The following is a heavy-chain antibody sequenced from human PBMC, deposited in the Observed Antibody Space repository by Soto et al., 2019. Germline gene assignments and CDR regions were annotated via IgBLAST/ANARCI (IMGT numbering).Heavy chain of an antibody. Sequence: PGGSLRLSCAASGFTFSSYGMNWVRQAPGKGLEWVSYISDSSSTIHYADSVKGRFTISRDNAKNSLYLQMNSLRAEDTAVYYCARDDYPYYDDSSGYHFDYWGQGALVTVSS. CDR3: ARDDYPYYDDSSGYHFDY. CDR2: ISDSSSTI. CDR1: GFTFSSYG. V-gene: IGHV3-48*01. J-gene: IGHJ4*02. D-gene: IGHD3-22*01.